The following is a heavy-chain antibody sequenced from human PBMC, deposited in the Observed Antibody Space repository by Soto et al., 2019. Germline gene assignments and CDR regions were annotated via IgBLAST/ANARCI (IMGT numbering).Heavy chain of an antibody. J-gene: IGHJ4*02. CDR1: GFRFSGFG. CDR2: LRNDGSNK. D-gene: IGHD1-26*01. V-gene: IGHV3-33*01. CDR3: ARDGVGATTFYGYFDY. Sequence: QVQLVESGGGVVQPGRSLRLSCAASGFRFSGFGMHWVRQAPGKGLEWVAILRNDGSNKYYADSVKGRFTISRVNSQNTLYLQMDSLRVEDTAVYYCARDGVGATTFYGYFDYWGQGILVTVSS.